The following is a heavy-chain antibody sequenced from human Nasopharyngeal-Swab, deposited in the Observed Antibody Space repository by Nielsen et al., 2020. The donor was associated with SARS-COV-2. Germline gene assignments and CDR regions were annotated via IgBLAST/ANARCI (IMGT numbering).Heavy chain of an antibody. CDR3: ARVTAYGFDI. V-gene: IGHV3-23*01. Sequence: GGSLRLSCAASGFTFSSYAMSWVRQAPGKGLEWVSSISGSGDSTYYADSVKGRFTISRDYSKNTLYLQMNSLRAEDAAVYYCARVTAYGFDIWGQGTMVTVSS. J-gene: IGHJ3*02. CDR2: ISGSGDST. CDR1: GFTFSSYA. D-gene: IGHD3-16*01.